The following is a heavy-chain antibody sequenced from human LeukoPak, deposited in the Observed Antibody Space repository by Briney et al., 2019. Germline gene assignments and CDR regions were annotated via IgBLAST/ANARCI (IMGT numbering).Heavy chain of an antibody. CDR3: ARDDYYDSSGFFDY. J-gene: IGHJ4*02. D-gene: IGHD3-22*01. V-gene: IGHV4-39*07. Sequence: SETLSLTCTVSGCSISSSSYYWGWIRQPPGKGLEWIGSIYYSGSTYYNPSLKSRVTISVDTSKNQFSLKLSSVTAADTAVYYCARDDYYDSSGFFDYWGQGTLVTVSS. CDR2: IYYSGST. CDR1: GCSISSSSYY.